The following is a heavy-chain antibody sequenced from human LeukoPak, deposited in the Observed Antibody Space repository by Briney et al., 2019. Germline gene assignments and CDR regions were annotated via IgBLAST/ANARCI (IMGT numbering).Heavy chain of an antibody. V-gene: IGHV3-21*01. CDR3: AKEGYDYVWGSYRYSPYYYYGMDV. CDR1: GFTFSNYV. Sequence: PGGSLRLSCAASGFTFSNYVMSWVRQAPGKGLEWVSTISGGSTYYADSVKGRFTISRDNAKNSLYLQMNSLRAEDTAVYYCAKEGYDYVWGSYRYSPYYYYGMDVWGQGTTVTVSS. J-gene: IGHJ6*02. D-gene: IGHD3-16*02. CDR2: ISGGST.